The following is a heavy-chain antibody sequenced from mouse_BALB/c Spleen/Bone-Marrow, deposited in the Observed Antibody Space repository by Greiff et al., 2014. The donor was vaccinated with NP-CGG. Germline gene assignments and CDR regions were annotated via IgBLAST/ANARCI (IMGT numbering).Heavy chain of an antibody. J-gene: IGHJ4*01. CDR2: IDPETGGT. V-gene: IGHV1-15*01. Sequence: VQLQQSGAELMRPGASVTLSCKASGYKFTDYEMHWVKQTPVHGLEWIGSIDPETGGTAYNQNFKGKATLTADRSSTTAYMELRSLTSEDSAVYYCTREGIYFGYDVPMDYWGQGTSVTVSS. CDR3: TREGIYFGYDVPMDY. CDR1: GYKFTDYE. D-gene: IGHD2-2*01.